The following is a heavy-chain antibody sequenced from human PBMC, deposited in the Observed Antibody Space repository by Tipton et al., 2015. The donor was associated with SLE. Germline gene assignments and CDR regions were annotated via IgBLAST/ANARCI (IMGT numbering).Heavy chain of an antibody. CDR3: ARDSPTVAGTFDS. D-gene: IGHD6-19*01. CDR1: GYSISSAYY. J-gene: IGHJ4*02. CDR2: IHYSGNT. Sequence: TLSLTCAVSGYSISSAYYWGWIRQPPGKGLEWIGQIHYSGNTKYNPSLKSRVTMSVDTSNKQFSLKLTSVTAADTAVYYCARDSPTVAGTFDSWGQGTLVIVSA. V-gene: IGHV4-28*03.